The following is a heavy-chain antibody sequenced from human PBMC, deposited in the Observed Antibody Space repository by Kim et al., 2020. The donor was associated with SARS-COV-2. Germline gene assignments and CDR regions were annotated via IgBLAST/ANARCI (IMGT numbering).Heavy chain of an antibody. V-gene: IGHV3-30*18. CDR2: ISYDGSNK. CDR3: AKFKSYDSSGFFDL. Sequence: GGSLRLSCAASGFTFSSYGMHWVRQAPGKGLEWVAVISYDGSNKYYADSVKGRFTISRDNSKNTLYLQMNSLRAEDTAVYYCAKFKSYDSSGFFDLWGRGTLVTVSS. D-gene: IGHD3-22*01. CDR1: GFTFSSYG. J-gene: IGHJ2*01.